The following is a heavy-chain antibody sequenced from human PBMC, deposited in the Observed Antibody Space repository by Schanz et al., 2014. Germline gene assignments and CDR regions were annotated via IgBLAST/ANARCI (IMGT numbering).Heavy chain of an antibody. D-gene: IGHD3-22*01. J-gene: IGHJ6*02. CDR1: GGSIRNYY. V-gene: IGHV4-59*08. CDR2: IHYSGST. CDR3: ARLNYDSSGYPYYYGMDV. Sequence: QVQLQESGPGLVKPSETLSLTCSVSGGSIRNYYWNWIRQPPGKGVEWIGYIHYSGSTNYNPSLESRVAMSVDTSKNQFSLKLSSVTAADTAVYYCARLNYDSSGYPYYYGMDVWGQGTTVTVSS.